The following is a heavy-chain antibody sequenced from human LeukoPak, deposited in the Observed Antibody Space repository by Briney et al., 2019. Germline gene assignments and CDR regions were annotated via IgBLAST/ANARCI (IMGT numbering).Heavy chain of an antibody. CDR1: GFTFSNYD. J-gene: IGHJ4*02. CDR2: ISYDGSNR. CDR3: ARGNGPGSFLIDY. V-gene: IGHV3-30*03. Sequence: GRSLRLSCAASGFTFSNYDMHWVRQAPGKGLEWVAVISYDGSNRYYADSVNGRFTISRDNSKNTLYLQMNSLRAEDTAVYYCARGNGPGSFLIDYWGQGTLVTVSS. D-gene: IGHD3-10*01.